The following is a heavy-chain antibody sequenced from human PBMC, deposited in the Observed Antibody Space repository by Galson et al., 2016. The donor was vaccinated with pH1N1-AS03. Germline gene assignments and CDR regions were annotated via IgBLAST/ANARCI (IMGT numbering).Heavy chain of an antibody. V-gene: IGHV1-69*13. CDR2: IIPSFGTA. D-gene: IGHD1-26*01. CDR3: AREGYSESLDRIDFNYYGMDV. Sequence: SVNVGGKASAVTFSSYVISWVRQAPGQGLEWMGEIIPSFGTADYAQWCQGRVTITADDSTSTAYMEVSSLRYEDTAVYYCAREGYSESLDRIDFNYYGMDVWGQGTTVTVSS. J-gene: IGHJ6*02. CDR1: AVTFSSYV.